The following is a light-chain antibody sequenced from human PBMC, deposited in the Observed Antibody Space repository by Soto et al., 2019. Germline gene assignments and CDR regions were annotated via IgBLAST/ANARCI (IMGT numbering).Light chain of an antibody. CDR1: SSDVGGYNY. Sequence: QSVLTQPASVSGSPGQSITISCTGTSSDVGGYNYVSWYQQHPGKASKLMIYDVSNRPSGVSNRFSGSKSGNTASLTISGLQAEDEADYYCSSYTSSSTWVFGGGTKVTVL. J-gene: IGLJ3*02. CDR2: DVS. V-gene: IGLV2-14*01. CDR3: SSYTSSSTWV.